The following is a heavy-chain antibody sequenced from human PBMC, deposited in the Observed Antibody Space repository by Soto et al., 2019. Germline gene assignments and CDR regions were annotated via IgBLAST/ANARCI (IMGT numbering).Heavy chain of an antibody. J-gene: IGHJ3*02. V-gene: IGHV3-48*01. D-gene: IGHD6-13*01. CDR3: ARDGGDSSSWYFAFDI. CDR1: GFTFRNYG. CDR2: IGLGSSTK. Sequence: SGGSLRLSCAASGFTFRNYGMNWVRQAPGKGLEWVSYIGLGSSTKYYADSVEGRFTISRDNAKNSLYLQMNSLRAEDTAVYYCARDGGDSSSWYFAFDIWGQGTMVPVSS.